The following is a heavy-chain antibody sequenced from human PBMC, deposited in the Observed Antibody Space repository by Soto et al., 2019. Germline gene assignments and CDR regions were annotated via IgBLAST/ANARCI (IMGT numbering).Heavy chain of an antibody. CDR3: AKGDNLGPKTGYAFDP. D-gene: IGHD5-12*01. J-gene: IGHJ5*02. CDR2: TYFRSKWYN. V-gene: IGHV6-1*01. CDR1: GDSVSSNTAS. Sequence: SQTLSLTCAISGDSVSSNTASWNWIRQSPSRGLEWLGRTYFRSKWYNDYAVAVKSRIIINPDTSNNQFSLQLNSVTPEDTAVYFCAKGDNLGPKTGYAFDPWGQGMRVTVSS.